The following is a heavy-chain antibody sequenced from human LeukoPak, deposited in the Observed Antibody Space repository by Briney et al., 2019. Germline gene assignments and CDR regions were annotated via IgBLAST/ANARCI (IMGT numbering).Heavy chain of an antibody. CDR1: GFNFGNYG. V-gene: IGHV3-23*01. Sequence: GGSLRLSCTASGFNFGNYGMSWVRRAPGKGLEWVSGLSDAGVRIFYADSVRGRFTVSRDNSKNTLYLQMDSLRAEDTAVYYCANAHCDSSPIVWNFWGQGTLVTVSS. J-gene: IGHJ4*02. CDR3: ANAHCDSSPIVWNF. D-gene: IGHD6-6*01. CDR2: LSDAGVRI.